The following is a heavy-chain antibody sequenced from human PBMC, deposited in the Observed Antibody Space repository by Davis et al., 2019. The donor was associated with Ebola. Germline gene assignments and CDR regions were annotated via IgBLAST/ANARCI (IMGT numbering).Heavy chain of an antibody. CDR1: GGSISSGDYY. V-gene: IGHV4-30-4*08. Sequence: PSETLSLTCTVSGGSISSGDYYWSWIRQPPGKGLEWIGYIYYSGSTYYNPSLKSRVTISVDTSKNQFSLKLSSVTAADTAVYYCARVLLDYHHNYYMDVWGKGTTVTVSS. CDR2: IYYSGST. J-gene: IGHJ6*03. D-gene: IGHD2-15*01. CDR3: ARVLLDYHHNYYMDV.